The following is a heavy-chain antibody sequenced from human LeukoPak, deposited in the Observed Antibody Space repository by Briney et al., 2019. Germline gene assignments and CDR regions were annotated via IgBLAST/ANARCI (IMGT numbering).Heavy chain of an antibody. Sequence: ASVKVSCKASGGTFSSYAISCVRQAPGQGLEWMGGIIPIFGTANYAQKFQGRVTITTDESTSTAYMELSSLRSENTAVYYCAGVWSSSWYGGFDPWGQGTLVTVSS. J-gene: IGHJ5*02. CDR1: GGTFSSYA. CDR2: IIPIFGTA. D-gene: IGHD6-13*01. V-gene: IGHV1-69*05. CDR3: AGVWSSSWYGGFDP.